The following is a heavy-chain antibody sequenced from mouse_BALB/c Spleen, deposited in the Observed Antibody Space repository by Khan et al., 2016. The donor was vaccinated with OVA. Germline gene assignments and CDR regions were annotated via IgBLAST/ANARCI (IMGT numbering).Heavy chain of an antibody. CDR3: ARGSYGSPFAY. J-gene: IGHJ3*01. CDR2: IDPSKSET. CDR1: GYTFTSFW. Sequence: QVQLQQSGPELVRPGASVKMSCKASGYTFTSFWIHWVKQRPGQGLEWIGMIDPSKSETRLNQKFKDKASLNVDKSSNTAYMQLSRLTSEDSAVXYCARGSYGSPFAYWGQGTRVTVSA. D-gene: IGHD1-1*01. V-gene: IGHV1S127*01.